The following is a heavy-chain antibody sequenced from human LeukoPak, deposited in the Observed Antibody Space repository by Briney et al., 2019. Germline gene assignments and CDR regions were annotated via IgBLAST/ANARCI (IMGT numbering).Heavy chain of an antibody. CDR2: IYSGGGT. CDR3: ARAGSGSYGGPPLHFDY. V-gene: IGHV3-66*01. CDR1: GFIANSNY. J-gene: IGHJ4*02. D-gene: IGHD3-10*01. Sequence: GGSLRLSCAASGFIANSNYMSWVRQAPGKGLEWVSVIYSGGGTYYADSVKGRFTISRDNSKNTLYLQMNSLRAQDTAVYYCARAGSGSYGGPPLHFDYWGQGTLVTVSS.